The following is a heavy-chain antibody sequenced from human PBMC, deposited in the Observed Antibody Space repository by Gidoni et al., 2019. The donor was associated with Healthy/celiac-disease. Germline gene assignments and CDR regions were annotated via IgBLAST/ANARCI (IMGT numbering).Heavy chain of an antibody. D-gene: IGHD3-22*01. CDR2: IYPGDSDT. V-gene: IGHV5-51*01. Sequence: EVQLLQSGEEVKKPGESLKISCKGSGYSFTSYWIGWVRQMPGKGLEWMGIIYPGDSDTRYSPSFQGQVTISADKSISTAYLQWSSLKASDTAMYYCARQANYYDSSGYYYYYGMDVWGQGTTVTVSS. J-gene: IGHJ6*02. CDR3: ARQANYYDSSGYYYYYGMDV. CDR1: GYSFTSYW.